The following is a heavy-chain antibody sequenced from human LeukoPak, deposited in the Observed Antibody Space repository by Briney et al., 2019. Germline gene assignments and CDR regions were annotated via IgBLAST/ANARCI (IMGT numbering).Heavy chain of an antibody. J-gene: IGHJ6*02. CDR1: GFTFSSYG. D-gene: IGHD3-3*01. Sequence: SGGSLRLSCAASGFTFSSYGMHWVRQAPGKGLEWVAVISYDGSNKYYADSVKGRFTISRDNSKNTLYLQMNSLRAEDTAVYYCAKGVTIFDYYYYGTDVWGQGTTVTVSS. CDR2: ISYDGSNK. CDR3: AKGVTIFDYYYYGTDV. V-gene: IGHV3-30*18.